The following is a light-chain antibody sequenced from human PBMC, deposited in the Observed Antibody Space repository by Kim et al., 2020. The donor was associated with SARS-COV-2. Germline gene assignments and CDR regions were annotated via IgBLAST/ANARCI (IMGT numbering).Light chain of an antibody. V-gene: IGKV3-20*01. CDR2: GAS. CDR1: QGVSSTY. CDR3: QQKRT. Sequence: PLSLAPGERATLSCRASQGVSSTYLGWYQQKPGQAPRLLIYGASSRATGIPDRFSGSGSGTDFTLTISRLEPEDFAVYYCQQKRTFGQGTKVEIK. J-gene: IGKJ1*01.